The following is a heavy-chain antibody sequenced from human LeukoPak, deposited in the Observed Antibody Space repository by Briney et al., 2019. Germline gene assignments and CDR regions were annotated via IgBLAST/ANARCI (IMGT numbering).Heavy chain of an antibody. CDR1: EFTFSSYS. CDR2: ISSGSSYI. J-gene: IGHJ3*02. D-gene: IGHD3-10*01. CDR3: SRDTMVRGNPNAFDI. V-gene: IGHV3-21*01. Sequence: GGSLRLSCAASEFTFSSYSMNWVRQAPGKGLEWVSSISSGSSYIYYADSVKGRFTTSSDNAKNSLYLQMNSLRAEDTAVYYCSRDTMVRGNPNAFDIWGQGTMVTVSS.